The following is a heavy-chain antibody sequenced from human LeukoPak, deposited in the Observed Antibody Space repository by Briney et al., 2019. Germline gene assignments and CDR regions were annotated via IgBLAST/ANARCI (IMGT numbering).Heavy chain of an antibody. J-gene: IGHJ4*02. CDR2: INHSGST. D-gene: IGHD6-13*01. CDR3: ARGPGIAAAGSFDY. CDR1: GGSFSGYY. V-gene: IGHV4-34*01. Sequence: SXTLSLTCAGYGGSFSGYYWSWIRQPPGKGLEWIGEINHSGSTNYNPSLTSRVTISVDTSKNQSSLKLSSVTAADTAVYYCARGPGIAAAGSFDYWGQGTLVTVSS.